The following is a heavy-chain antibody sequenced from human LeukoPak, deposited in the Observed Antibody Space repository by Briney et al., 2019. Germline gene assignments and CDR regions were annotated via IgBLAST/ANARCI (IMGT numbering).Heavy chain of an antibody. CDR2: IYPGDSDT. Sequence: GESLKISCKGSGYSFTSYWIGWVRQMPGKGLEWMGIIYPGDSDTRYSPSFQDQVTISADKSISTAYLQWSSLKASDTVMYYCARMGGGYCSDTRCSRRFDPWGQGTLVTVSS. CDR3: ARMGGGYCSDTRCSRRFDP. J-gene: IGHJ5*02. D-gene: IGHD2-2*01. V-gene: IGHV5-51*01. CDR1: GYSFTSYW.